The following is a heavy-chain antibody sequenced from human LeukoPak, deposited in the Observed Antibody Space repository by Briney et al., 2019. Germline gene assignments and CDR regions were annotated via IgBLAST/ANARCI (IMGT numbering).Heavy chain of an antibody. V-gene: IGHV4-59*08. CDR1: GGSISSYY. D-gene: IGHD6-13*01. CDR2: IYYSGST. CDR3: ARGRGPYSSSWYNWFDP. Sequence: SETLSLTCTVSGGSISSYYWSWIRQPPGKGLEWIGYIYYSGSTNHNPSLKSRVTISVGTSKNQFSLKLSSVTAADTAVYYCARGRGPYSSSWYNWFDPWGQGTLVTVSS. J-gene: IGHJ5*02.